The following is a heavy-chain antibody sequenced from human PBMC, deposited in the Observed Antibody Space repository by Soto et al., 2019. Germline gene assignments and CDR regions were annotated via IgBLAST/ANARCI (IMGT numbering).Heavy chain of an antibody. CDR2: ISGGNGNT. CDR3: LSSGSASFDY. CDR1: RYTFTNYA. V-gene: IGHV1-3*01. Sequence: ASVKVSCKAPRYTFTNYAIHWVHQAPGQRLEWMGWISGGNGNTYYSQHFQGRVTITRDTSASTAYMELSSLRSEDTAVYYCLSSGSASFDYWGQGTLVTVSS. D-gene: IGHD1-26*01. J-gene: IGHJ4*02.